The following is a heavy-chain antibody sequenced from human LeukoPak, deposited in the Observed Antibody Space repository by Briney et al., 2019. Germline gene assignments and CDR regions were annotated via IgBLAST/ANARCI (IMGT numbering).Heavy chain of an antibody. CDR3: AKELHITMVRGVTPTYYYYGMDV. V-gene: IGHV3-30*18. Sequence: GGSLRLPCQPSGFPFISFGMHGPPQPQAKGREGVAVISKVGINKYYADSVKGRFTISRDNSKNTLYLQMNSLRAEDTAVYYCAKELHITMVRGVTPTYYYYGMDVWGQGTTVTVSS. D-gene: IGHD3-10*01. CDR1: GFPFISFG. CDR2: ISKVGINK. J-gene: IGHJ6*02.